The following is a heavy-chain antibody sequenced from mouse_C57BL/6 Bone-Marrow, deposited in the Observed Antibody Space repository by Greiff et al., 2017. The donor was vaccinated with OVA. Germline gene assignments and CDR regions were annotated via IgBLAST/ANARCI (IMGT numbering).Heavy chain of an antibody. J-gene: IGHJ3*01. CDR1: GFTFSSYG. Sequence: EVHLVESGGDLVKPGGSLKLSCAASGFTFSSYGMSWVRQTPDKRLEWVATISSGGSYTYYPDTVKGRFPLSRDNAKNTLSLHRSSLKSEDTAMYYCDRHWHYYGSGYGAWFAYWGQGTLVTVSA. D-gene: IGHD1-1*01. CDR3: DRHWHYYGSGYGAWFAY. V-gene: IGHV5-6*01. CDR2: ISSGGSYT.